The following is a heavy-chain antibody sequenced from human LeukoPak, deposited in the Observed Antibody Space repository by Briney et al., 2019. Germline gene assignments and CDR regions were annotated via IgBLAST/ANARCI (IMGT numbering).Heavy chain of an antibody. Sequence: SETLSLTCAVYGGSFSCYYWSWIRQPPGKGLEWIGEINHSGSTNYNPSLKSRVTISVDTSKNQFSLKLSSVTAADTAVYYCARGPGSNGDYWGQGTLVTVSS. D-gene: IGHD3-10*01. V-gene: IGHV4-34*01. CDR2: INHSGST. J-gene: IGHJ4*02. CDR1: GGSFSCYY. CDR3: ARGPGSNGDY.